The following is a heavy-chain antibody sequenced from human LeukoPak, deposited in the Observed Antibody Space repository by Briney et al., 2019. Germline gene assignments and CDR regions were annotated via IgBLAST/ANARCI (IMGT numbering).Heavy chain of an antibody. D-gene: IGHD3-10*01. Sequence: SETLSLTCGVYGGSFIDYFWTWIRQPPGKGLEWIGEINHSGSTNYNPSLKSRVTMSVDTSKNQFSLKLTSVTAADTAVSYCARRIRGFNDAFDIWGQGTMVTVSS. CDR1: GGSFIDYF. J-gene: IGHJ3*02. V-gene: IGHV4-34*01. CDR3: ARRIRGFNDAFDI. CDR2: INHSGST.